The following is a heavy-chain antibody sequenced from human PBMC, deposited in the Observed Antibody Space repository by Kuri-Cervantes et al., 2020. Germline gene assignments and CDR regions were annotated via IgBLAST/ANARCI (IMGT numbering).Heavy chain of an antibody. V-gene: IGHV4-28*01. CDR1: GYSISSSNW. D-gene: IGHD6-19*01. Sequence: SETLSLTCAVSGYSISSSNWWGWIRQPPGKGLEWIGYIYYSGSTYYNPSLKSRVTISVDTSKNQFSLKLSSVTAADTAVYYCARHTYSSGWYWLNVGWFDPWGQGTLVTVSS. CDR3: ARHTYSSGWYWLNVGWFDP. CDR2: IYYSGST. J-gene: IGHJ5*02.